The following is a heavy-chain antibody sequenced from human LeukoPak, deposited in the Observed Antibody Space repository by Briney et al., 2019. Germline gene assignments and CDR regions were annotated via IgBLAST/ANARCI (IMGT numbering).Heavy chain of an antibody. CDR2: INHSGAT. CDR1: GGSFSDYY. D-gene: IGHD3-10*01. CDR3: ARRVRGVIISFYYYNGMDV. J-gene: IGHJ6*02. V-gene: IGHV4-34*01. Sequence: SETLSLTCAVYGGSFSDYYWTWIRQSPGKGLEWMGEINHSGATDYNPSLKSRVTITVDTTKNQCSLKVRSGTAADTAVYYCARRVRGVIISFYYYNGMDVWGQGTTVTVSS.